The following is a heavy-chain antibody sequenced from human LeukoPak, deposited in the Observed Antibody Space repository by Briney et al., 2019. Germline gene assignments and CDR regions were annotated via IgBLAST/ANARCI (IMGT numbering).Heavy chain of an antibody. CDR1: GFTFSSHW. Sequence: GGSLRLSCSASGFTFSSHWMSWVRQAPGKGPEWVANIKQDGTEKYYVDSLKGRFTISRDNAKNSLYLQMNSLRPEDTAVYYCARMTLMGTSLDDWGQGTLVTVSS. CDR2: IKQDGTEK. D-gene: IGHD3-16*01. V-gene: IGHV3-7*01. CDR3: ARMTLMGTSLDD. J-gene: IGHJ4*02.